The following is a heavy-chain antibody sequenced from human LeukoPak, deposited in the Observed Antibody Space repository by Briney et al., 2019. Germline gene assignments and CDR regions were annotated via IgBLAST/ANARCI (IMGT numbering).Heavy chain of an antibody. CDR3: ARDWDYDFWSGYHHDAFDI. V-gene: IGHV3-21*01. CDR2: ISSSSSYI. Sequence: KPGGSLRLSCAASGFTFRTFGMHWIRQAPGKGLEWVSSISSSSSYIYYADSVKGRFTISRDNAKNSLYLQMNSLRAEDTAVYYCARDWDYDFWSGYHHDAFDIWGQGTMVTVSS. J-gene: IGHJ3*02. D-gene: IGHD3-3*01. CDR1: GFTFRTFG.